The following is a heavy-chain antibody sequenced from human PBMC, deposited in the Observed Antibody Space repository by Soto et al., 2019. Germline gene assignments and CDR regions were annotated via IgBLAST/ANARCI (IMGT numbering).Heavy chain of an antibody. J-gene: IGHJ4*02. V-gene: IGHV4-61*08. CDR3: ASADNSYSSGI. CDR1: GGSISSGGYS. Sequence: SETLSLTCAVSGGSISSGGYSWSWIRQPPGKGLEWIGYIYYSGSTYYNPSLKSRVTISVDTSKNQFSLKLSSVTAADTAVYYCASADNSYSSGIWGQGTLVTLSS. D-gene: IGHD6-19*01. CDR2: IYYSGST.